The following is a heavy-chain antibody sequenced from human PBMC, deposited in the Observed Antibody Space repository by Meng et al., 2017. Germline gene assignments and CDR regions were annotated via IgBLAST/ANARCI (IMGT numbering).Heavy chain of an antibody. CDR2: AYYRSKWYH. CDR3: ARGSYSFDS. CDR1: GDSVSSNSAA. D-gene: IGHD1-26*01. J-gene: IGHJ4*02. Sequence: LQQSGPGLVKPSPTLSLICAIPGDSVSSNSAAWNWIRQSPSRGLEWLGRAYYRSKWYHDYAESVKSRISIDPDTSKNQFSLQLRSVTPEDSAVYYCARGSYSFDSWGQRTLVTVSS. V-gene: IGHV6-1*01.